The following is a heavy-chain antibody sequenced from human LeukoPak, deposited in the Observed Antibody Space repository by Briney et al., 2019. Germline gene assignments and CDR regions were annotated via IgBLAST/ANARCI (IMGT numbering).Heavy chain of an antibody. CDR2: ISGSGGST. CDR3: AKDVGVGSGSL. J-gene: IGHJ4*02. CDR1: GFSLSGYW. D-gene: IGHD1-26*01. V-gene: IGHV3-23*01. Sequence: GGSLRLSCAASGFSLSGYWMHWVRQSPGKGLEWVSAISGSGGSTYYADSVKGRFTISRDNSKNTLYLQMNSLRAEDTAVYYCAKDVGVGSGSLWGQGTLVTVSS.